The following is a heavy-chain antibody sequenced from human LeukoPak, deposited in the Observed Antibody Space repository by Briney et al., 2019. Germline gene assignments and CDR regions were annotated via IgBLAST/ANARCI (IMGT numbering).Heavy chain of an antibody. D-gene: IGHD2-2*01. V-gene: IGHV1-69*13. CDR3: ARDTRHRYCSSTSCYRGWLDP. CDR1: GGTFSSYA. J-gene: IGHJ5*02. Sequence: ASVKVSCKASGGTFSSYAISWVRQAPGQGLEWMGGIIPIFGTANYAQKFQGRVTITADESTRTAYMELSSLRSEGTAVYYCARDTRHRYCSSTSCYRGWLDPWGQGTLVTVSS. CDR2: IIPIFGTA.